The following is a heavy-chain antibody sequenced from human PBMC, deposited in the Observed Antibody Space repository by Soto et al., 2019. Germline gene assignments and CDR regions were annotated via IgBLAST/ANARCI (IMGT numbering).Heavy chain of an antibody. CDR1: GYTFTGYY. V-gene: IGHV1-2*04. CDR3: ARDMGRFGECPSYYDGMDV. Sequence: GESLKISCKASGYTFTGYYMHWVRQAPGQGLEWMGWINPNSGGTNYAQKFQGWVTMTRDTSISTAYMELSRLRSDDTAVYYCARDMGRFGECPSYYDGMDVWGQGTTVTVSS. J-gene: IGHJ6*02. CDR2: INPNSGGT. D-gene: IGHD3-10*01.